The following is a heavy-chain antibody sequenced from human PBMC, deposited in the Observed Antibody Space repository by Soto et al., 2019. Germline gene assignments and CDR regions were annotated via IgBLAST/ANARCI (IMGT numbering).Heavy chain of an antibody. Sequence: ASVKVSCNASGSTFTSYGISWVRQAPGQRLEWMGGIGTYDGQTIYAQKFQGRVTMTEDTATDTAYMELSSLRSEDTAVYYCATDLNNAEYFQHWGQGTLVSVSS. CDR1: GSTFTSYG. CDR2: IGTYDGQT. CDR3: ATDLNNAEYFQH. V-gene: IGHV1-18*01. J-gene: IGHJ1*01. D-gene: IGHD1-20*01.